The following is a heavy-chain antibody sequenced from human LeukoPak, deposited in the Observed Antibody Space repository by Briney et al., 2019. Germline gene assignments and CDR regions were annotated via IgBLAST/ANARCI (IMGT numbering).Heavy chain of an antibody. V-gene: IGHV3-48*01. CDR3: ARDYDYVWGSHIPSDY. Sequence: GGSLRLSCAASGFTFSSYSMNWVRQAPGKGLEWVSYISSSSSTIYYADSVKGRFTISRDNAKNSLYLQMNSLRADDTAVYYCARDYDYVWGSHIPSDYWGQGTLVTVSS. D-gene: IGHD3-16*01. J-gene: IGHJ4*02. CDR2: ISSSSSTI. CDR1: GFTFSSYS.